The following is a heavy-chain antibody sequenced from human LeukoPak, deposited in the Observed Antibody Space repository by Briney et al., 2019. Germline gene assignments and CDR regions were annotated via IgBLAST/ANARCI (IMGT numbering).Heavy chain of an antibody. CDR3: VRHSGGWTFDS. CDR1: GGSISSSSYY. V-gene: IGHV4-39*01. CDR2: IYYSGST. Sequence: PSETLSLTCTVSGGSISSSSYYWGWIRQPPGKGLEWIGSIYYSGSTYYNPSLKSRVTISLDTPKKQFSLKLSSVTAADTAVYYCVRHSGGWTFDSWGQGTLVTVSS. J-gene: IGHJ4*02. D-gene: IGHD6-19*01.